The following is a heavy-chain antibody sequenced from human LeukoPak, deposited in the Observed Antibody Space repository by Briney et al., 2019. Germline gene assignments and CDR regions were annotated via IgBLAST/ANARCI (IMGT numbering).Heavy chain of an antibody. CDR1: GASISGSNYY. J-gene: IGHJ4*02. CDR2: IYSSGST. V-gene: IGHV4-39*07. CDR3: ARVGYYDSSGYLDY. D-gene: IGHD3-22*01. Sequence: PSETLSLTCAVSGASISGSNYYWGWIRQPPGKGLEWIGNIYSSGSTYYNASLQSRVTISIDTSKNQFSLRLNSVTAADTAVYYCARVGYYDSSGYLDYWGQGTQVTVSS.